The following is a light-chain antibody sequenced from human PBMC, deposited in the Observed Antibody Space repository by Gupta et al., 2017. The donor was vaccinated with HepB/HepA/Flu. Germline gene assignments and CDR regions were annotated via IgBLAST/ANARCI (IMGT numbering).Light chain of an antibody. CDR3: QQTYSTPQIT. CDR2: AAS. J-gene: IGKJ5*01. CDR1: QSIRSY. V-gene: IGKV1-39*01. Sequence: DIQMTQSPSSLSASVGDRVTITCRASQSIRSYLNWYQQKPGKAPKLLIYAASSWQSGVPSRFSGSGCGKDLTLTISRRPPEDLASYYCQQTYSTPQITFGQGTRLEIK.